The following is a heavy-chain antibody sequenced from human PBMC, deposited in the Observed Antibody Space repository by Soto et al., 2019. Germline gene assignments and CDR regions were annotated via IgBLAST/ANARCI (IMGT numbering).Heavy chain of an antibody. CDR3: ARSDDYVWGSYRPVYFDY. CDR2: ISYDGSNK. J-gene: IGHJ4*02. CDR1: GFTFSSYA. D-gene: IGHD3-16*02. V-gene: IGHV3-30-3*01. Sequence: QVQLVESGGGVVQPGRSLRLSCAASGFTFSSYAMHWVRQAPGKGLEWVAVISYDGSNKYYADSVKGRFTISRDNSKNPTLLGMNSLRAEDTAVYYCARSDDYVWGSYRPVYFDYWGQGTLVTVSS.